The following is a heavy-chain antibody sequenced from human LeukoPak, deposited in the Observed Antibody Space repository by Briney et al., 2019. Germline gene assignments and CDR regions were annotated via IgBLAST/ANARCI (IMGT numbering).Heavy chain of an antibody. CDR3: ARDSSGENGVWFDP. Sequence: SETLSLTCAVSGGSITSGGYSWSWIRQPPGKGLEWIGYIYYSGSTYYNPSLKSRVTISVDRSKNQFSLKLSSVTAADTAVHYCARDSSGENGVWFDPWGQGTLVTVSS. CDR2: IYYSGST. CDR1: GGSITSGGYS. J-gene: IGHJ5*02. V-gene: IGHV4-30-2*01. D-gene: IGHD3-22*01.